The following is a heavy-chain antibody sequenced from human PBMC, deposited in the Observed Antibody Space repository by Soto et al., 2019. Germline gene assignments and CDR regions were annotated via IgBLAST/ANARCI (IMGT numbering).Heavy chain of an antibody. CDR2: INHSGST. D-gene: IGHD6-19*01. J-gene: IGHJ5*02. CDR1: CGSFSGYY. Sequence: PSETLSLTCAVYCGSFSGYYWSWIRQPPGKGLEWIGEINHSGSTNYNPSLKSRVTISVDTSKNQFSLKLSSVTAADTAVYYCARGIEQWLENWFDPWGQGTLVTVSS. CDR3: ARGIEQWLENWFDP. V-gene: IGHV4-34*01.